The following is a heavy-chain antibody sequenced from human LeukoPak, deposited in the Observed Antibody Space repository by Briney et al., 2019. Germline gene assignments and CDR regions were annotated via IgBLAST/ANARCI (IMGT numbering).Heavy chain of an antibody. CDR3: ARGGVDYYGSGTYYLMYYFDY. V-gene: IGHV3-23*01. CDR2: ISGSGGAT. CDR1: GFTFSSYG. D-gene: IGHD3-10*01. Sequence: GGSLRLSCAASGFTFSSYGTSWVRQAPGKGLEWVSGISGSGGATHYADSVKGRFTISRDDPHNTLYLQMNSLRAEDTAVYFCARGGVDYYGSGTYYLMYYFDYWGQGALVTVSS. J-gene: IGHJ4*02.